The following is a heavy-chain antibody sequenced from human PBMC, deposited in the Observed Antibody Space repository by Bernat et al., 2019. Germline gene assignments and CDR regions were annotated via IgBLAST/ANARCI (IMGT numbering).Heavy chain of an antibody. Sequence: QVQLQDSGPGLVKPSGTLSLTCAGAGGSISSSNWWSWVRQPPGKGLEWIGEIYHSGSTNSNPSRRSRVTISVDKSKNQFSLKLSSVTAADTAVYYCARGGIAAALGMDVWGQGTTVTVSS. V-gene: IGHV4-4*02. CDR1: GGSISSSNW. J-gene: IGHJ6*02. CDR3: ARGGIAAALGMDV. D-gene: IGHD6-13*01. CDR2: IYHSGST.